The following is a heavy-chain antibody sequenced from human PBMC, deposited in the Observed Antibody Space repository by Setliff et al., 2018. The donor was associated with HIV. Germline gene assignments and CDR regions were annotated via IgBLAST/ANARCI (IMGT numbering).Heavy chain of an antibody. V-gene: IGHV1-3*01. J-gene: IGHJ4*01. Sequence: ASVKVSCKASGYTFTTYSIHWVRQAPGQSLEWMGWINVSKGDTKYSQELQGRITITRDTSANTAYMELSSLRSDDTAVYFCARGALLAVFDFDHWGHGTLVTVSS. CDR2: INVSKGDT. CDR1: GYTFTTYS. CDR3: ARGALLAVFDFDH. D-gene: IGHD3-10*01.